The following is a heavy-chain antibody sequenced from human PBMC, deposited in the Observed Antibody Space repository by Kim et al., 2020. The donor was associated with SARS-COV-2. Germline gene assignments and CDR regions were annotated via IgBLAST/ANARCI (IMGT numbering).Heavy chain of an antibody. V-gene: IGHV1-69*13. CDR1: GDTFSTYI. J-gene: IGHJ4*02. CDR3: ATIVMDDHY. Sequence: SVKVSCEASGDTFSTYILNWVRQAPGQGLEWMGGIIPVSGTADYAQKFQGRVSITADESTRTTYMELSRLRSDDTAMYYCATIVMDDHYWGQGTLVTVSS. D-gene: IGHD3-16*01. CDR2: IIPVSGTA.